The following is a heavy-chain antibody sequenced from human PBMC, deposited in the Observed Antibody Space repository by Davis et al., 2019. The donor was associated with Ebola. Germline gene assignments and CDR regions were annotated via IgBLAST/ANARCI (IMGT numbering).Heavy chain of an antibody. CDR1: GGTFSSYT. J-gene: IGHJ4*02. V-gene: IGHV1-69*13. Sequence: SVKVSCKASGGTFSSYTISWVRQAPGQGLDWMGGIIPVSGVPKYAQDFQGRVTITADESTSTAYMELSSLRSEDTAMYYCARDRYSDGSGYFFEQSHWGQGTLVTVSS. D-gene: IGHD3-22*01. CDR2: IIPVSGVP. CDR3: ARDRYSDGSGYFFEQSH.